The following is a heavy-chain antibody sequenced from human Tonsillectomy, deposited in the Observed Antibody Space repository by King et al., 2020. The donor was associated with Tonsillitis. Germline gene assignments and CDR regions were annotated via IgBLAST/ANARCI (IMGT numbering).Heavy chain of an antibody. V-gene: IGHV1-46*01. D-gene: IGHD5-12*01. CDR2: INPSGGST. CDR3: ARGGREDIVATTDAFDI. CDR1: GYTFTSYY. J-gene: IGHJ3*02. Sequence: VQLVESGAEVKKPGASVKVSCTASGYTFTSYYMHWVRQAPGQGLEWMGIINPSGGSTSYAQKFQVRVTMTRDTSTSTVYMELSSLRSEDTAVYYCARGGREDIVATTDAFDIWGQGTMVTVSS.